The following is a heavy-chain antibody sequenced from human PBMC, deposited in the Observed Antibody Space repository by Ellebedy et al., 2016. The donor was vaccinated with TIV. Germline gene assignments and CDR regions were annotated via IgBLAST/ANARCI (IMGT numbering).Heavy chain of an antibody. D-gene: IGHD3-10*01. CDR3: ARARTMVRETDALDI. Sequence: SVKVSCXASGGSFSSYAISWVRQAPGQGLEWMGGIIPIFGSANYAQKFQGRVTIIADRSTSTAYMELNSLKSDDTAVYYCARARTMVRETDALDIWGQGTMLTVSS. CDR1: GGSFSSYA. V-gene: IGHV1-69*06. J-gene: IGHJ3*02. CDR2: IIPIFGSA.